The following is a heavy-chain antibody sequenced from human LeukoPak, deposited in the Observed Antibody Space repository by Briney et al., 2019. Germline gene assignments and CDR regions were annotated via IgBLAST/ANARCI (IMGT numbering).Heavy chain of an antibody. Sequence: GSLRLSCAASGFTFSSYAMHWVRQAPGKGLEWVAVISYDGSNKYYADSVKGRFTISRDNSKNTLYLQMNSLRAEDTAVYYCARGELQVRGAFDYWGQGTLVTVSS. J-gene: IGHJ4*02. V-gene: IGHV3-30-3*01. CDR1: GFTFSSYA. CDR3: ARGELQVRGAFDY. CDR2: ISYDGSNK. D-gene: IGHD3-10*01.